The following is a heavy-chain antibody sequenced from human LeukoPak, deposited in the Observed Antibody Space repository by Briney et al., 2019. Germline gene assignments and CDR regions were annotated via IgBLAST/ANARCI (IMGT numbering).Heavy chain of an antibody. J-gene: IGHJ4*02. CDR2: IYPGDSDT. CDR3: ARAARYYYDSSGYYYGGHFDY. Sequence: GESLKISCKGSGYSFTSYWIGWVRQMPGKGLEWMGIIYPGDSDTRYSPSFQGQVTISADKSISTAYLQWSSLKASDTAMYYCARAARYYYDSSGYYYGGHFDYWGQGTLVTVSS. CDR1: GYSFTSYW. V-gene: IGHV5-51*01. D-gene: IGHD3-22*01.